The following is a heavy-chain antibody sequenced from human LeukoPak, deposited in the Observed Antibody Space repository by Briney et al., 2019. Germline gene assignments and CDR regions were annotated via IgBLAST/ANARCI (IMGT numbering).Heavy chain of an antibody. CDR3: AKGDYDFWSGLDY. Sequence: GGSLRLSCAASGFTFSSYWMHWVRQAPGKGLVWVSRINSDGSSTSYADSVKGRFTISRGNSKNTLYLQMNSLRAEDTAVYYCAKGDYDFWSGLDYWGQGTLVTVSS. CDR2: INSDGSST. J-gene: IGHJ4*02. V-gene: IGHV3-74*01. CDR1: GFTFSSYW. D-gene: IGHD3-3*01.